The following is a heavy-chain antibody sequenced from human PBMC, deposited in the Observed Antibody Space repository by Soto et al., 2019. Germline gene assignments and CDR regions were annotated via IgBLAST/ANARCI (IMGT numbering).Heavy chain of an antibody. J-gene: IGHJ4*02. D-gene: IGHD3-16*01. CDR3: ARGPPFH. CDR2: IYHSGST. Sequence: PSETLSLTCAVSGGSISSGGYSWSWIRQPPGKGLEWIGYIYHSGSTYYNPSLKSRVTISVDRSKNQFSLKLSSVTAADTAVYYRARGPPFHWGQGTLVTVSS. CDR1: GGSISSGGYS. V-gene: IGHV4-30-2*01.